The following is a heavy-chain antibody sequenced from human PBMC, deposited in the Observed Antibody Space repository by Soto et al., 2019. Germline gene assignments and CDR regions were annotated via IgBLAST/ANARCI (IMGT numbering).Heavy chain of an antibody. V-gene: IGHV3-23*01. Sequence: GSLRLSCAASGFTFSSYAMSWVRQAPGKGLEWVSAISGSGGSTYYADYVKGRFTISRDNSKNTLYLQMNSLRAEDTAVYYCARPECSGGSCFDYYYGMDVWGQGTTVTVSS. CDR3: ARPECSGGSCFDYYYGMDV. CDR1: GFTFSSYA. D-gene: IGHD2-15*01. J-gene: IGHJ6*02. CDR2: ISGSGGST.